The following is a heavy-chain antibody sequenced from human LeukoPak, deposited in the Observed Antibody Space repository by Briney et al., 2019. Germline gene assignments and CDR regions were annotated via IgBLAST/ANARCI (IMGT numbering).Heavy chain of an antibody. CDR1: GGTFSSYT. CDR3: ARGAITYYYGSGSYFSTANPNWFDP. Sequence: SVKVSCKASGGTFSSYTISWVRQAPGQGLEWMGRIIPILGIANYAQKFQGRVTITADKSTSTAYMELSSLRSEDTAVYYCARGAITYYYGSGSYFSTANPNWFDPWGQGTLVTVSS. J-gene: IGHJ5*02. V-gene: IGHV1-69*02. CDR2: IIPILGIA. D-gene: IGHD3-10*01.